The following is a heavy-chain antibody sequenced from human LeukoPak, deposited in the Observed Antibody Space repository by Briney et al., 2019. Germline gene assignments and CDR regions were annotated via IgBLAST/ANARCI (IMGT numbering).Heavy chain of an antibody. CDR2: ISSSSSYI. CDR1: GFTFTKCA. CDR3: AREDIVVVPAAPYYYYGMDV. V-gene: IGHV3-21*01. J-gene: IGHJ6*02. D-gene: IGHD2-2*01. Sequence: GGSLRLSCVASGFTFTKCAMSWIRQAPGKGLEWVSSISSSSSYIYYADSVKGRFTISRDNAKNSLYLQMNSLRAEDTAVYYCAREDIVVVPAAPYYYYGMDVWGQGTTVTVSS.